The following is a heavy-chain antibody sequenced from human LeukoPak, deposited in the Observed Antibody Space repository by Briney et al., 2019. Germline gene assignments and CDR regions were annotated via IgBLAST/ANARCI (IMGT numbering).Heavy chain of an antibody. CDR1: GGSISSGSYY. D-gene: IGHD3-10*01. Sequence: SQTLSLTCTVPGGSISSGSYYSSWIRQPAGKGLEWIVRIYTSGGTNYNPSLRSRVTISVDTSNNQFSLKLTVLTAADTGVYYCARGGITMVREVKPYAFDIWGQGTMVTVSS. CDR2: IYTSGGT. V-gene: IGHV4-61*02. J-gene: IGHJ3*02. CDR3: ARGGITMVREVKPYAFDI.